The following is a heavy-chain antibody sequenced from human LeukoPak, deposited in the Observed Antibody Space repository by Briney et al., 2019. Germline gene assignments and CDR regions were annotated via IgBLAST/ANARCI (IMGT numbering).Heavy chain of an antibody. Sequence: SETLSLTCTVSGGSISSYYWSWIRQPPGKGLEWIGYIYYSGSTNCNPSVKSRVAMSVDTSKKQYSLKLSSLTAADTAVYYCARGGTAVIAPYAFDIWGQGTMVTVSS. D-gene: IGHD4-23*01. CDR2: IYYSGST. CDR1: GGSISSYY. J-gene: IGHJ3*02. V-gene: IGHV4-59*01. CDR3: ARGGTAVIAPYAFDI.